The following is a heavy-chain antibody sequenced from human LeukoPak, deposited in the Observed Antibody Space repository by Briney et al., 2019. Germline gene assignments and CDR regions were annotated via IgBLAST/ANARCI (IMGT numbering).Heavy chain of an antibody. D-gene: IGHD5-18*01. CDR3: PGGRYSGNWCDT. V-gene: IGHV4-34*01. Sequence: PSETLSLTFAVYGGSFRGYYWSGLRQPPGKGLWWFGEINHSGTCNSSLSLKSRFTISVATSNSRFSLKLRSVTAADTAVYYGPGGRYSGNWCDTWGQGTLVTVSS. J-gene: IGHJ5*02. CDR1: GGSFRGYY. CDR2: INHSGTC.